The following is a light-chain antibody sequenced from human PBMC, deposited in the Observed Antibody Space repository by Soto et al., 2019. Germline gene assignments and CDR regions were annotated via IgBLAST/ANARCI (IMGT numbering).Light chain of an antibody. J-gene: IGKJ4*01. CDR1: QGMKNY. Sequence: DIQVTQYPSSLSPAVGDRVTITCRASQGMKNYLAWYQQKPGEIPKLLIYAASPLESGIPPRFSGSGSVTDFTLTSSSVHAEDFAPYYSQRYYTEALTFGGGTKVEIK. CDR2: AAS. V-gene: IGKV1-27*01. CDR3: QRYYTEALT.